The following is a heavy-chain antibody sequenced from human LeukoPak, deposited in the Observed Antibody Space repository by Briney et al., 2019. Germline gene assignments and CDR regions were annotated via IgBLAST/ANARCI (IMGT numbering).Heavy chain of an antibody. CDR3: AREGSCGGDCYNPTL. CDR2: INPNSGDT. D-gene: IGHD2-21*02. Sequence: ASVKVSCTASGYTFTAYYIHWVRQASGQGLEWMGWINPNSGDTNYAQKFRGRVTMTRDTSISTAYMELSSLIFDDTAVYYCAREGSCGGDCYNPTLWGQGTLVTVSS. J-gene: IGHJ4*02. CDR1: GYTFTAYY. V-gene: IGHV1-2*02.